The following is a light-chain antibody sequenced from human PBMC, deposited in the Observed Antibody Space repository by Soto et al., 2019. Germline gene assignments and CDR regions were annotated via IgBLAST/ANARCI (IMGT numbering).Light chain of an antibody. J-gene: IGKJ2*01. CDR1: QSVSSSY. V-gene: IGKV3-20*01. CDR2: GAS. CDR3: QEYGSSPGT. Sequence: EIVLTQSPGTLSLSPGERATLSCRASQSVSSSYLAWYQQKPGQAPRLLIYGASSRVTGIPDRFSGSGSGTDFTRTIRRLEPEGFAVYYCQEYGSSPGTFGQGTKLEIK.